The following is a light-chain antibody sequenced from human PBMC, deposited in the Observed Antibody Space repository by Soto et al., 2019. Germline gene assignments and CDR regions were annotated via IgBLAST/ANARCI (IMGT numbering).Light chain of an antibody. CDR3: QQYGSSPPYT. V-gene: IGKV3-20*01. J-gene: IGKJ2*01. CDR2: GSS. Sequence: EIVLTQSPGILSLSPGERATLSCRASQNVSGNYLAWYQQKPGQSPRLLIYGSSDRATGIPDRFSGSGSGTYFTLTINVVEPEDFAVYYCQQYGSSPPYTFGHGTTLEI. CDR1: QNVSGNY.